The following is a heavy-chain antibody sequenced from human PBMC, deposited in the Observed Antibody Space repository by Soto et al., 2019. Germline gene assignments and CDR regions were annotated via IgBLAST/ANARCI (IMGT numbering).Heavy chain of an antibody. CDR3: AHSPWGAAPDY. J-gene: IGHJ4*02. Sequence: SGPTLVNPTQTLTLTCALSGFSVSARGVGVGWIRQPPGKDLEWLAIIYWNDDKIYRPSLQSRLTITKDTSKNQVVLTMTNMDPVDTATYYCAHSPWGAAPDYWGQGTPVTVS. V-gene: IGHV2-5*01. D-gene: IGHD3-16*01. CDR1: GFSVSARGVG. CDR2: IYWNDDK.